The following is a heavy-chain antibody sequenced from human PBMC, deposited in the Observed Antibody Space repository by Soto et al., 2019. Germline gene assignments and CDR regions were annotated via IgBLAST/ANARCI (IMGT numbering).Heavy chain of an antibody. CDR1: GFTFSSYW. CDR2: IKQDGSEK. CDR3: ARGIQQLRYFDWLFYFDY. D-gene: IGHD3-9*01. J-gene: IGHJ4*02. Sequence: GGSLRLSCAASGFTFSSYWMSWVRQAPGKGLEWVANIKQDGSEKYYVDSVKGRFTISRDNAKNSLYLQMNSLRAEDTAVYYCARGIQQLRYFDWLFYFDYWGQGTLVTVSS. V-gene: IGHV3-7*05.